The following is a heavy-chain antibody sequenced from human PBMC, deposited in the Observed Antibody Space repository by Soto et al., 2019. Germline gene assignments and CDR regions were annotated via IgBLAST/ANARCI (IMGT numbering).Heavy chain of an antibody. CDR2: ISPYNGNT. V-gene: IGHV1-18*01. D-gene: IGHD2-15*01. CDR1: GYTFSNYG. J-gene: IGHJ5*02. Sequence: GASVKVSCKASGYTFSNYGITWVRQAPGQGLEWMGWISPYNGNTNYAQKLQGRVTMTTVTSTSTAYMELRSLRSDDTTVYYCARGGVGYCSGGSCPHNWFDPWGQGSLVPVSS. CDR3: ARGGVGYCSGGSCPHNWFDP.